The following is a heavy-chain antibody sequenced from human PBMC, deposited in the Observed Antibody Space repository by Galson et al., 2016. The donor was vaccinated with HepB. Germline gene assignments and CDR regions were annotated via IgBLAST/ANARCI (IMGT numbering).Heavy chain of an antibody. Sequence: SLRLSCAASGFNFNTYDMNWARQAPGKGLEWVSYIRRTSSYIYYADSVRGRLTISRDNAKNSLFLQLNSLRAADTAIYYCARDMAGYNWIDFWGLGTLVAVSS. CDR1: GFNFNTYD. V-gene: IGHV3-21*01. CDR3: ARDMAGYNWIDF. D-gene: IGHD5-24*01. CDR2: IRRTSSYI. J-gene: IGHJ4*02.